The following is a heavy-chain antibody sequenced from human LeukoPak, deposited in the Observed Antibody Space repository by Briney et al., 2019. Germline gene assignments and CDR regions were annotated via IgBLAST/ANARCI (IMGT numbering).Heavy chain of an antibody. CDR1: GGTFSSYA. CDR2: MNPNSGNT. Sequence: GASVKVSCKASGGTFSSYAISWVRQATGQGLEWMGWMNPNSGNTGYAQKFQGRVTITRNTSISTAYMELSSLRSEDTAVYYCARGPLRGVRQKNWFDPWGQGTLVTVSS. J-gene: IGHJ5*02. CDR3: ARGPLRGVRQKNWFDP. V-gene: IGHV1-8*03. D-gene: IGHD3-10*01.